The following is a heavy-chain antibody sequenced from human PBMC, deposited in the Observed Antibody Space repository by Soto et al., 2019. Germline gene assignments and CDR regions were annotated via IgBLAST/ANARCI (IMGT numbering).Heavy chain of an antibody. J-gene: IGHJ4*02. CDR1: GFSITSSGVT. CDR2: IDWNDDK. CDR3: AHSGYVYGLGAFDS. Sequence: QITLKESGPTLVKPTQTLTLTCTFSGFSITSSGVTVGWTRQPPGKALGWLALIDWNDDKRYSPSLKSRLTITKDTSKNQVVLTMTNMGPVDTATYFFAHSGYVYGLGAFDSWGQGTLVTVSS. V-gene: IGHV2-5*01. D-gene: IGHD5-18*01.